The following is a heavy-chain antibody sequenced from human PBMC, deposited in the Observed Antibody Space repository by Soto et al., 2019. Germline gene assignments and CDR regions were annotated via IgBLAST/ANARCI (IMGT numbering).Heavy chain of an antibody. CDR3: ARVPSTLYYDSAFDY. D-gene: IGHD3-22*01. CDR1: GGTFSSYA. V-gene: IGHV1-69*13. Sequence: SVKVSCKGSGGTFSSYAISWVRQAPGQGLEWMGGIIPIFGTANYAQKFQGRVTITADESTSTAYMELSSLRSEDTAVYYCARVPSTLYYDSAFDYWGQGTLVTVSS. J-gene: IGHJ4*02. CDR2: IIPIFGTA.